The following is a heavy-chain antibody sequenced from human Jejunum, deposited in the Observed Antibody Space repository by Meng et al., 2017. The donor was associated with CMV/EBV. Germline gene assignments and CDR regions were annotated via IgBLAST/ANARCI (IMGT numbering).Heavy chain of an antibody. V-gene: IGHV3-20*04. CDR3: ARDISFYGLDV. CDR1: GFRFDDHG. CDR2: INWNGGTT. Sequence: CVFSGFRFDDHGMSWVRQAPGKGLEWVSGINWNGGTTAYADSVKGRFTVSRDNAKNSLYLQMHSLRAEDTALYYCARDISFYGLDVWGQGTLVTVSS. J-gene: IGHJ6*02.